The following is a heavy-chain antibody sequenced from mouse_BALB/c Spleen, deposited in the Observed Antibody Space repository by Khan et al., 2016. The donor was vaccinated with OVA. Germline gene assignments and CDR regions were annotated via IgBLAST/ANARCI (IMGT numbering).Heavy chain of an antibody. CDR2: IYYSGTV. J-gene: IGHJ1*01. D-gene: IGHD1-1*01. CDR3: ARDSGSLYWFFDV. CDR1: GISITSGNYR. V-gene: IGHV3-5*02. Sequence: VQLKESGPGLVKPSQTVSLTCTVTGISITSGNYRWSWLRQFPGNKLEWIGNIYYSGTVTYNPSLTSRTTITKDTSKNQFFLEMNSLTAEDTATYFCARDSGSLYWFFDVWGEGTTVTVSS.